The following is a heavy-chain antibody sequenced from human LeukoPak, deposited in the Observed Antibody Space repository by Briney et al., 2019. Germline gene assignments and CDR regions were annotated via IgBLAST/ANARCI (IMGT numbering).Heavy chain of an antibody. Sequence: GGSLRLSCVASGITFSSYSMNWVRQAPGKGLEWVANIKQDGSEKFYVDSVEGRFTISRDKSKNTLYLQMNSLRADDTAVYYCAKAKDYYDSSGPDGWGQGTLVTVSS. J-gene: IGHJ1*01. V-gene: IGHV3-7*03. CDR3: AKAKDYYDSSGPDG. D-gene: IGHD3-22*01. CDR2: IKQDGSEK. CDR1: GITFSSYS.